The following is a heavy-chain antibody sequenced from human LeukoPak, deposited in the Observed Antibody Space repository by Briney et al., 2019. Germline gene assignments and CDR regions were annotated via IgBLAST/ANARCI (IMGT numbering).Heavy chain of an antibody. CDR1: GGSFSGYY. CDR2: INHSGST. CDR3: ARGALLGWLLPFDY. Sequence: KPSETLSLTCAVYGGSFSGYYWSWIRQPPGKGLEWIGEINHSGSTNYNPSPKSRVTIPVATSKNQYSLKLSSVTAADSAVYYCARGALLGWLLPFDYWGQGTLVTVSS. D-gene: IGHD3-3*01. J-gene: IGHJ4*02. V-gene: IGHV4-34*01.